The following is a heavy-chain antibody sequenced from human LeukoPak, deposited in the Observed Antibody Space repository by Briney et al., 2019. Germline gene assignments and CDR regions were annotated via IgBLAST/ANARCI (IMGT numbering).Heavy chain of an antibody. CDR3: ARHNYYDRSGNYAFHM. CDR2: IYYTGST. V-gene: IGHV4-61*01. J-gene: IGHJ3*02. D-gene: IGHD3-22*01. Sequence: KPSETLSLTCTVSGGSISSTTYYWSWIRQPPGKGLEWIGYIYYTGSTNYNPSLKSRVTISVDTSTDEFSLKLSSVTAADTAVYYCARHNYYDRSGNYAFHMWGQGTMVTVSS. CDR1: GGSISSTTYY.